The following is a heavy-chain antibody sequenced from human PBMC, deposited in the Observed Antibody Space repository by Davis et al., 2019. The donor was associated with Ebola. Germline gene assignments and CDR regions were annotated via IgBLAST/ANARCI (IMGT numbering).Heavy chain of an antibody. CDR1: GYTFTSYD. J-gene: IGHJ5*02. CDR2: MNPNSGNT. V-gene: IGHV1-8*01. Sequence: AASVKVSCKASGYTFTSYDINWVRQATGQGLEWMGWMNPNSGNTGYAQKFQGRVTMTRNTSISTAYMELSSLRSEDTAVYYCARGRSITIFGVVIYWFDPWGQGTLVTVSS. CDR3: ARGRSITIFGVVIYWFDP. D-gene: IGHD3-3*01.